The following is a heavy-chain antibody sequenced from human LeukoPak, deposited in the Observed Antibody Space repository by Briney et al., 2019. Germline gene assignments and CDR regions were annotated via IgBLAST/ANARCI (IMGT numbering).Heavy chain of an antibody. CDR1: GFTLITYS. D-gene: IGHD3-10*01. CDR3: ARGGITMVRGVISYMDV. Sequence: GGSLRLSCAASGFTLITYSMNWVRQAPGKGLEWVSSISSSSSYTYYADSVKGRFTISRDNAKNSLYLQMNSLRAEDTAVYYCARGGITMVRGVISYMDVWGKGTTVTVSS. CDR2: ISSSSSYT. J-gene: IGHJ6*03. V-gene: IGHV3-21*01.